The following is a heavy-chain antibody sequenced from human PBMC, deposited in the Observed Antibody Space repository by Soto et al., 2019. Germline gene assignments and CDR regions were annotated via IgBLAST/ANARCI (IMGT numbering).Heavy chain of an antibody. CDR3: ARLGCSGGSCYSPYYYMDV. D-gene: IGHD2-15*01. CDR1: GYTFTSYG. J-gene: IGHJ6*03. V-gene: IGHV1-18*01. CDR2: ISAYNGNT. Sequence: ASVKVSCKASGYTFTSYGISWVRQAPGQGLEWMGWISAYNGNTNYAQKLQGRVTMTTDTSTSTAYMELRSLRSDDTAVYYCARLGCSGGSCYSPYYYMDVWGKGTTVTVSS.